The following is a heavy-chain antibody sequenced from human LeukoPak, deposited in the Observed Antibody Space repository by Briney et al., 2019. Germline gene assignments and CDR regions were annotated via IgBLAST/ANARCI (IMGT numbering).Heavy chain of an antibody. CDR2: IIDSGGT. CDR3: ARGEGSSAWLTDY. CDR1: GFTLSSFR. J-gene: IGHJ4*02. Sequence: GGSLRLSCAASGFTLSSFRMSWVRQAPGKGLEWVSRIIDSGGTNYADSVKGRFTISRDNAKNSLYLQMTSLRAEDTAVYYCARGEGSSAWLTDYWGQGTLVTVSS. V-gene: IGHV3-23*01. D-gene: IGHD6-19*01.